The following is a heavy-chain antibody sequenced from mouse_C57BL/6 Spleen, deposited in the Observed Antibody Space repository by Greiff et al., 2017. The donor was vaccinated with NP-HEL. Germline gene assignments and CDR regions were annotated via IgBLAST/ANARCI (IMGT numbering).Heavy chain of an antibody. J-gene: IGHJ4*01. CDR3: ARELSFYYGNYLHYYAMDY. D-gene: IGHD2-1*01. CDR1: GYSFTGYF. V-gene: IGHV1-20*01. Sequence: EVQLQQSGPELVKPGDSVKISCKASGYSFTGYFMNWVMQSHGKSLEWIGRINPYNGDTFYNQKFKGKATLTVDKSSSTAHMELRSLTSEDSAVYYCARELSFYYGNYLHYYAMDYWGQGTSVTVSS. CDR2: INPYNGDT.